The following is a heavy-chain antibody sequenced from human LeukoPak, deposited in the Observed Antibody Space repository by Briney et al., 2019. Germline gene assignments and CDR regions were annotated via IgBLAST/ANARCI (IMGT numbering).Heavy chain of an antibody. D-gene: IGHD3-22*01. CDR1: GFPFSNYA. V-gene: IGHV3-23*01. CDR3: AKTQTYDSSGYYPDY. Sequence: GGSLRLSCAASGFPFSNYAMTWVRQAPGKGLEWVSTISATGGATYYADSVKGRFTISRDNSKNTLYLQMNSLRAEDTAVYYCAKTQTYDSSGYYPDYWGQGTLVTVSS. CDR2: ISATGGAT. J-gene: IGHJ4*02.